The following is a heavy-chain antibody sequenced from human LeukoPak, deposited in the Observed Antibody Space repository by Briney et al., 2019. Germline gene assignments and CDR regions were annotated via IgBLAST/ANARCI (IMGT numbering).Heavy chain of an antibody. CDR1: GGSISSYY. J-gene: IGHJ4*02. Sequence: SETLSLTCTVSGGSISSYYWSWIRQPPGKGLEWIGYIYYSGSTNYNPSLKSRVTISVDTSKNQFSLKLSSVTAADTAVYYCARMYSSGLDYWGQGTLVTVSS. D-gene: IGHD6-19*01. CDR3: ARMYSSGLDY. CDR2: IYYSGST. V-gene: IGHV4-59*01.